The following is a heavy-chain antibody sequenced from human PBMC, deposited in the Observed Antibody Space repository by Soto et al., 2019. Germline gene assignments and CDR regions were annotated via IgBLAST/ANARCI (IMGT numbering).Heavy chain of an antibody. J-gene: IGHJ4*02. CDR1: GFTFSSYS. CDR3: AGKIIGVGATTDDY. V-gene: IGHV3-21*01. Sequence: GGSLRLSCAASGFTFSSYSMNWVRQAPGKGLEWVSSISSSSSYIYYADSVKGRFTISRDNAKNSLYLQMNSLRAEDTAVYYCAGKIIGVGATTDDYWGQGTLVTVSS. D-gene: IGHD1-26*01. CDR2: ISSSSSYI.